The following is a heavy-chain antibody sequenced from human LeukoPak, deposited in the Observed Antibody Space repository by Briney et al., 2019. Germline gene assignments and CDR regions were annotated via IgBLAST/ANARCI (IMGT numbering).Heavy chain of an antibody. Sequence: GGSLRLSCAASGFTFSGSAMHWVRQASGKGLEWVGRIRSKTNTYATAYVASVKGRFTISRDDSKNTAYLQMNSLKTEDTAVYHCTRTSFGWGAFDIWGQGTVVTVSS. CDR3: TRTSFGWGAFDI. CDR1: GFTFSGSA. V-gene: IGHV3-73*01. CDR2: IRSKTNTYAT. J-gene: IGHJ3*02. D-gene: IGHD3-10*01.